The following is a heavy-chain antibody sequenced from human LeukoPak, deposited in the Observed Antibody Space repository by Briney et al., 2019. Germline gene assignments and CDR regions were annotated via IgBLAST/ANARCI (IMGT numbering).Heavy chain of an antibody. CDR1: GYTFTSYY. J-gene: IGHJ4*02. CDR3: TRSGYRHPYHFES. Sequence: ASVKVSCKASGYTFTSYYMHWVRQAPGQGLEWMGLINPTGGSTGYAQKFQGRVTMTRDMSTSTDYMELSSLRSEDTAIYYCTRSGYRHPYHFESWGQGTLVIVSS. CDR2: INPTGGST. V-gene: IGHV1-46*03. D-gene: IGHD3-22*01.